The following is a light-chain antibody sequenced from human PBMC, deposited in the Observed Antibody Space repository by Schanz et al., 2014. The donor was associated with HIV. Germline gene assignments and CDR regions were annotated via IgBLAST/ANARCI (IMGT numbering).Light chain of an antibody. V-gene: IGLV2-23*02. Sequence: QSALTQPASVSGSPGQSITISCAGTSSDVGIYNLVSWYQHHPGKAPKLIVFEVNQRPSGISDRFSGSKSGNTASLTISGLQPEDEAQYYCCSYAGSHTFVLFGGGTKLTVL. J-gene: IGLJ3*02. CDR1: SSDVGIYNL. CDR3: CSYAGSHTFVL. CDR2: EVN.